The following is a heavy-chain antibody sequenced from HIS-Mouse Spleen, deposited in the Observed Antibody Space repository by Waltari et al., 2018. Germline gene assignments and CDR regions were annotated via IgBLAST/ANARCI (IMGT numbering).Heavy chain of an antibody. V-gene: IGHV4-34*01. Sequence: QVQLQQWGAGLLKPSEPLSLTCAVYGGSFSGYYWSWIRQPPGKGLEWIGEINHSGSTNYNPSLKSRVTISVDTSKNQFSLKLSSVTAADTAVYYCARGPLGPDALDIWGQGTMVTVSS. CDR2: INHSGST. CDR3: ARGPLGPDALDI. CDR1: GGSFSGYY. J-gene: IGHJ3*02.